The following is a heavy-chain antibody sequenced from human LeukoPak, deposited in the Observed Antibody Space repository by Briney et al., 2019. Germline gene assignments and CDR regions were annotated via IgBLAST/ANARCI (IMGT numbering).Heavy chain of an antibody. CDR2: IIPIFGTA. V-gene: IGHV1-69*05. CDR1: GYTFTGYY. Sequence: SVKVSCKASGYTFTGYYMHWVRQAPGQGLEWMGGIIPIFGTANYAQKFQGRVTITTDESTSTAYMELSSLRSEDTAVYYCARGDPAMGPRDYYYYYMDVWGKGTTVTVSS. CDR3: ARGDPAMGPRDYYYYYMDV. D-gene: IGHD5-18*01. J-gene: IGHJ6*03.